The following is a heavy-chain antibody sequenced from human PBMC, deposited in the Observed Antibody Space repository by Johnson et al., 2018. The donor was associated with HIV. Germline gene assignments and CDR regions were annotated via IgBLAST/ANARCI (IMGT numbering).Heavy chain of an antibody. CDR1: GFTFSTYA. CDR3: ARVGDSSSSLGAFDI. D-gene: IGHD6-6*01. J-gene: IGHJ3*02. V-gene: IGHV3-64*01. Sequence: VQLVESGGGVVQPGRSLRLSCAASGFTFSTYAMHWVRQAPGKGLEYVSGISGNGGTTYYANSVKGRFTISRDNAKNTLYLQMNSLRAEDTAVYYCARVGDSSSSLGAFDIWGQGTMVTVSS. CDR2: ISGNGGTT.